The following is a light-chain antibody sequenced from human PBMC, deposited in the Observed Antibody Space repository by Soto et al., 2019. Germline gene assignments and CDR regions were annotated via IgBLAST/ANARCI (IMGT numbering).Light chain of an antibody. CDR3: QHYDTWPLT. CDR1: QSVGSK. CDR2: GAS. V-gene: IGKV3-15*01. J-gene: IGKJ4*01. Sequence: EIVMTQSPATLSVSPGERATLSCRASQSVGSKLAWYQQKPCQAPRLLIYGASTSATGIPARFSGSGSGTEFTLTISSLQSEDFEVYFCQHYDTWPLTFGGGAKVEIK.